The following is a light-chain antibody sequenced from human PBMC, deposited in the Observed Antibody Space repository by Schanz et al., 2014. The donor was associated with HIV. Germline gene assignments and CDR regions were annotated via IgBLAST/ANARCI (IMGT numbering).Light chain of an antibody. Sequence: AIQMTQSPSSLSASVGDRVTITCRASQGIRNDLGWYQQKPGKAPKLLIYAASSLQSGVPSRFSGSGSGTDFTLTISSLQPDDFATYYCLQYDDESYTFGQGTKLEIK. CDR2: AAS. CDR1: QGIRND. J-gene: IGKJ2*01. CDR3: LQYDDESYT. V-gene: IGKV1-6*01.